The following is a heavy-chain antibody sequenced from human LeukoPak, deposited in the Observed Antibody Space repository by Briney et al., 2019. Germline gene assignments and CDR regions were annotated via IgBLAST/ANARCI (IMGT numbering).Heavy chain of an antibody. CDR3: ARLQPDDYGDPNWFDP. D-gene: IGHD4-17*01. CDR2: IYYSGST. V-gene: IGHV4-31*03. Sequence: PSETLSLTCTVSGGSISSGGYYWSWIRQRPGKGLECIGYIYYSGSTYYNPSLKSRITISVDTSKNQFSLKLSSVTAADTAVYYCARLQPDDYGDPNWFDPWGQGTLVTVSS. CDR1: GGSISSGGYY. J-gene: IGHJ5*02.